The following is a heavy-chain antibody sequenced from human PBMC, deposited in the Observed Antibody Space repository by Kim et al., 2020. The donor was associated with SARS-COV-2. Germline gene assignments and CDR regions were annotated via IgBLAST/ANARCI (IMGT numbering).Heavy chain of an antibody. V-gene: IGHV3-23*01. CDR2: VSRDGRR. CDR3: SRDPNWFTE. CDR1: GFTLSSCD. D-gene: IGHD2-8*02. J-gene: IGHJ4*02. Sequence: GGSLRLSCATSGFTLSSCDMSWFRQAPGQGLEWVSVVSRDGRRNYADAVRGRFIISRDTATNMIYLQMNNLRVEDTAIYYCSRDPNWFTEWGRGTLVTVSS.